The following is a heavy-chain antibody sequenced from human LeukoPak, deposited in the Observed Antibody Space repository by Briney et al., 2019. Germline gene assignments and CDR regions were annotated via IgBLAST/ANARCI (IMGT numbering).Heavy chain of an antibody. D-gene: IGHD3-10*01. J-gene: IGHJ2*01. Sequence: GGSLRLSCAASGFTFSDHCMDWVRQAPGKGLEWVGRTRNKANSYTTEYAAPVKGRFTISRDDSKKSLYLQMNSLKTEDTAVYYCARESGGGVLGYFDLWGRGTLVSVSS. CDR2: TRNKANSYTT. V-gene: IGHV3-72*01. CDR1: GFTFSDHC. CDR3: ARESGGGVLGYFDL.